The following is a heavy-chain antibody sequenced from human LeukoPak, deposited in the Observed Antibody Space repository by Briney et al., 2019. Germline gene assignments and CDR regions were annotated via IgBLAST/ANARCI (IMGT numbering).Heavy chain of an antibody. J-gene: IGHJ4*02. CDR1: GFTFSNYG. D-gene: IGHD1-26*01. CDR3: AKDRDRGGAAYYFDY. V-gene: IGHV3-30*18. Sequence: GGSLRLSCAASGFTFSNYGIHWVRQAPGKGLEWVAVLSYDGSDKCYADSVKGRFTISRDNSKNTLYLQMNSLRGEDTAVYYCAKDRDRGGAAYYFDYWGQGTLVTVSS. CDR2: LSYDGSDK.